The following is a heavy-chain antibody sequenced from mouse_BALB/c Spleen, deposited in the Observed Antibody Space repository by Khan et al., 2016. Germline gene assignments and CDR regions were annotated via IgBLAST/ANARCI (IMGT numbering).Heavy chain of an antibody. J-gene: IGHJ4*01. CDR3: ARLTPYAMDY. CDR2: ISSGSNTM. D-gene: IGHD4-1*01. Sequence: EVELVESGGGLVQPGGSRKLSCAASAFTFSRFGMHWVRQAPEKGLEWVAYISSGSNTMYYGDTVKGRFTISRDNHKNTLFLQMTSLRSEDTAMYYCARLTPYAMDYWGQGTSVTVSS. V-gene: IGHV5-17*02. CDR1: AFTFSRFG.